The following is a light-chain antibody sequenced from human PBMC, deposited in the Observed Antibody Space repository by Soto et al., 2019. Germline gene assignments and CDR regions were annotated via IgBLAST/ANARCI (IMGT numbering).Light chain of an antibody. CDR2: DAS. V-gene: IGKV1-39*01. CDR3: QQSYSNLLT. J-gene: IGKJ4*01. Sequence: DIQMTQSPSSLSASVGDRVIITCRASRSISTYLNWYQQKPGKAPKILIYDASSLQSGVPSRFSGSGSGTEFTLAISRLQPEDSANYVCQQSYSNLLTFGGGNKVAIK. CDR1: RSISTY.